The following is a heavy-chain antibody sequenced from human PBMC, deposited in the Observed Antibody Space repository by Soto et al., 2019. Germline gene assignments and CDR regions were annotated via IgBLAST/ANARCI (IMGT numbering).Heavy chain of an antibody. Sequence: EVQLVESGGGLVKPGGSLRLSCAASGFTFSSYSMNWVRQAPGQGLEWVSSISSSTTYIYYADSVKDRFTISRDNAKNSLDLQMNSLRAEDTAVYYCARRFKGLSTSNYYMDVWGKGTTVTVSS. J-gene: IGHJ6*03. CDR2: ISSSTTYI. CDR1: GFTFSSYS. CDR3: ARRFKGLSTSNYYMDV. V-gene: IGHV3-21*01.